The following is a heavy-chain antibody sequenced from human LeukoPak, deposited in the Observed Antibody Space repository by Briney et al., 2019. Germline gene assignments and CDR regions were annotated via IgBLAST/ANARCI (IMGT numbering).Heavy chain of an antibody. Sequence: GGSLRLSCAASGFTFNRNAISWVRQAPGKGLEWVPTIGGSGDKTFYADSVKGRFTISRDNSKNMVHLQMNSLTGEDTALYYCVRRGNASSGWGDHDFWGQGALVTVSS. J-gene: IGHJ4*02. CDR2: IGGSGDKT. CDR3: VRRGNASSGWGDHDF. V-gene: IGHV3-23*01. CDR1: GFTFNRNA. D-gene: IGHD6-19*01.